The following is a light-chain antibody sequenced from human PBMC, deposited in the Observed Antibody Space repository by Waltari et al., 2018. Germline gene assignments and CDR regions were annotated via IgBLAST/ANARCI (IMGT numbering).Light chain of an antibody. CDR2: DVN. V-gene: IGLV2-14*01. CDR3: DSYASENILL. Sequence: QSALSQPASVSGSPGQSITISCSGSRSDIGGYDYVSWYQQHPGKAPKLLIYDVNKRPSGFSVRFSGSKLGFTASLTISGLQAEYEADYYCDSYASENILLFGGGTKVTVL. CDR1: RSDIGGYDY. J-gene: IGLJ2*01.